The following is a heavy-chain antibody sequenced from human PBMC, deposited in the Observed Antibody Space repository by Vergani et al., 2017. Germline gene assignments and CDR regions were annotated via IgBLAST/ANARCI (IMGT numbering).Heavy chain of an antibody. V-gene: IGHV1-46*03. CDR2: IDPSGGST. Sequence: QVHLVQSGAEVKQPGSSVKVSCKASGGSFSNSNINWVRQAPGQGLEWMGIIDPSGGSTSYAQTFQGRVTMTRDTSTSTVYMELSSLRSEDTAVYYCAGDWYRGSKLKGSDYGGQGTLVTVYS. CDR1: GGSFSNSN. J-gene: IGHJ4*02. CDR3: AGDWYRGSKLKGSDY. D-gene: IGHD1-26*01.